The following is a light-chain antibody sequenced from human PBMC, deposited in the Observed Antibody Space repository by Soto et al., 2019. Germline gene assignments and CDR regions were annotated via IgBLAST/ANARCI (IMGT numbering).Light chain of an antibody. Sequence: ETVLTQSPGTLSLSPGERATLFCRASQSVSSSSLAWYQQKPGQALRLLIYGASSRATGIPDRFSGSGSGTDFTLTISSLQPEDFATYFCQQSYSTPRTLGQGTKVDI. CDR2: GAS. V-gene: IGKV3-20*01. CDR1: QSVSSSS. J-gene: IGKJ2*01. CDR3: QQSYSTPRT.